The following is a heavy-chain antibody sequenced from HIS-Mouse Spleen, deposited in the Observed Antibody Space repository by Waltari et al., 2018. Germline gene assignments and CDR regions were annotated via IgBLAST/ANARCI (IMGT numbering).Heavy chain of an antibody. CDR3: AKDKHHAFDY. Sequence: QVQLVESGGGLVQPGRSLRLSCAPPGVPFSSYGLHWVRQAPGKGLEWVAVISYDGSNKYYADSVKGRFTISRDNSKNTLYLQMNSLRAEDTAVYYCAKDKHHAFDYWGQGTLVTVSS. CDR1: GVPFSSYG. CDR2: ISYDGSNK. J-gene: IGHJ4*02. V-gene: IGHV3-30*18.